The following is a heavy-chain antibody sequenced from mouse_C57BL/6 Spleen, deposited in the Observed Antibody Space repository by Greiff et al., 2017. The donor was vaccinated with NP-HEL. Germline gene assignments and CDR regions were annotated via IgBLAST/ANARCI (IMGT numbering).Heavy chain of an antibody. Sequence: VQLQQSGAELVEPGASVKISCKASGYAFSSYWMNWVKQRPGKGLEWIGQIYPGDGDTNYNGKFKGKATLTADKSSSTAYMQLSSLTSEDSAVYFCARSADYYGSPHSDYWGQGTSVTVSS. CDR3: ARSADYYGSPHSDY. CDR1: GYAFSSYW. V-gene: IGHV1-80*01. J-gene: IGHJ4*01. CDR2: IYPGDGDT. D-gene: IGHD1-1*01.